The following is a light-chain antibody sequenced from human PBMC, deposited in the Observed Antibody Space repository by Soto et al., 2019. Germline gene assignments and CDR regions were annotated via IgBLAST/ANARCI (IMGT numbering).Light chain of an antibody. V-gene: IGLV2-11*01. CDR1: SSDVGGYNF. Sequence: ALAQPRSVSGSPGQSVTISCTGTSSDVGGYNFVSWYQQYPGKAPKLIIYDVTKGPSGVPDRFSGSKSGNTASLTISGLQTDDEADYYCCSYAGSYTHVFGTGTKVTVL. CDR2: DVT. CDR3: CSYAGSYTHV. J-gene: IGLJ1*01.